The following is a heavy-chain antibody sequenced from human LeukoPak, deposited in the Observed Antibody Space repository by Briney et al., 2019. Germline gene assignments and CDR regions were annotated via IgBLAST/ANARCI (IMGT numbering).Heavy chain of an antibody. CDR3: ARYPNYYGSGTYYTDY. D-gene: IGHD3-10*01. V-gene: IGHV4-59*01. CDR1: GGSISSYY. J-gene: IGHJ4*02. Sequence: SETLSVTCTVSGGSISSYYWSWIRQPPGKGLEWIGDISYSGSTNSNPSLKSRVTISVDTSKNQFSLKLSSVTAADTAVYYCARYPNYYGSGTYYTDYWGQGTLVTVSS. CDR2: ISYSGST.